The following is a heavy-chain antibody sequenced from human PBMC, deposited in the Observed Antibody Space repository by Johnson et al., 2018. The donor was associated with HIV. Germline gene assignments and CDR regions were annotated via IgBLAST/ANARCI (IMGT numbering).Heavy chain of an antibody. Sequence: QVQLVESGGGVVQPGRSLRLSCAASGFTFSSYTMYWVRQAPGKGLEWVAVISYDGSNEYYADSVKGRFTISRDNSKNTLYLQMNSLRAEDTAVYYCAKVRRAYYEDAFDIWGQGTMVTVSS. V-gene: IGHV3-30*04. D-gene: IGHD3-22*01. CDR2: ISYDGSNE. J-gene: IGHJ3*02. CDR1: GFTFSSYT. CDR3: AKVRRAYYEDAFDI.